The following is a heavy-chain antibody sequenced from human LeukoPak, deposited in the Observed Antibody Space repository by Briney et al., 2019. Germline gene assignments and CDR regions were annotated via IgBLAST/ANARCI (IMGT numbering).Heavy chain of an antibody. Sequence: GGSLRLSCTAAGFTFNSYAMHWVRQAPGKGLEWVSAISGSGGSTYYADSVKGRFTISRDNSKNTLYLQMNSLRAEDTAVYYCAKSPIFGFALVAPKYYFDYWGQGTLVTVSS. CDR2: ISGSGGST. CDR3: AKSPIFGFALVAPKYYFDY. CDR1: GFTFNSYA. J-gene: IGHJ4*02. D-gene: IGHD3-3*02. V-gene: IGHV3-23*01.